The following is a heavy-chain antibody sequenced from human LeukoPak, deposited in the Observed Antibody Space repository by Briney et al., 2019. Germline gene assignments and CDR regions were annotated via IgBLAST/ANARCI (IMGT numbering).Heavy chain of an antibody. D-gene: IGHD2-21*01. V-gene: IGHV1-69*13. CDR2: IIPIFGTA. J-gene: IGHJ4*02. Sequence: ASVKVSCKASGGTFSSYAISWVRQAPGQGLEWMGGIIPIFGTANYAQKFQGRVTITADESTSTAYMELSSLRSEDTAVYYCARPSYCGGDCWYYFDYWGQGTLVTASS. CDR3: ARPSYCGGDCWYYFDY. CDR1: GGTFSSYA.